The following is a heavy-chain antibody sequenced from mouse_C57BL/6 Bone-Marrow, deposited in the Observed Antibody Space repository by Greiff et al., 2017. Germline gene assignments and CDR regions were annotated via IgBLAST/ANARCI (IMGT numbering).Heavy chain of an antibody. CDR1: GYTFTSYW. CDR2: IYPGSGST. Sequence: VQLQQPGAELVKPGASVKMSCKASGYTFTSYWITWVKQRPGQGLEWIGDIYPGSGSTNYNQKFKSKDTLTVDTSSSTAYMQLSSLTSEDSAVYDCTREELVLRYWGQGTTLTVSS. D-gene: IGHD1-1*01. CDR3: TREELVLRY. J-gene: IGHJ2*01. V-gene: IGHV1-55*01.